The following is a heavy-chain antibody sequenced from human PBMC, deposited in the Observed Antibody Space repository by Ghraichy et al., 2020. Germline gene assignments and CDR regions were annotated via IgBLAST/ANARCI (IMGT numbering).Heavy chain of an antibody. CDR1: GFTFSSYW. Sequence: GGSLRLSCAASGFTFSSYWMSWVRQVPGKGLEWVANIKTDGTEQYYVDSVKGRFTISRDNTKNSLYLQMNSLTAEDTAVYFCEKGGGRDAANGDQWGQGTLVIVSS. CDR3: EKGGGRDAANGDQ. V-gene: IGHV3-7*03. CDR2: IKTDGTEQ. D-gene: IGHD5-24*01. J-gene: IGHJ4*02.